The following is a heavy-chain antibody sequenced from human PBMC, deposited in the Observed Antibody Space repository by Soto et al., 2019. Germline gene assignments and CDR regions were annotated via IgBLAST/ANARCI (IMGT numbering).Heavy chain of an antibody. Sequence: EVQLLESGGNLVQPGGSLRLSCAASGFTFSSYAMTWVRQAPGKGLEWVSSISDNGGSTHYADSVKGRLTISRDNSKNTLYLQMNSLRAEDTAVYHCAKDLGFCSSSTCQPPYGMDVWGQGTTVTVSS. J-gene: IGHJ6*02. V-gene: IGHV3-23*01. CDR2: ISDNGGST. CDR1: GFTFSSYA. CDR3: AKDLGFCSSSTCQPPYGMDV. D-gene: IGHD2-2*01.